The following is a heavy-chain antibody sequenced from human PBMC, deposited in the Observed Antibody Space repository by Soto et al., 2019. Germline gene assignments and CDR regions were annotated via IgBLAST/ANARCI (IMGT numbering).Heavy chain of an antibody. J-gene: IGHJ6*02. V-gene: IGHV3-23*01. D-gene: IGHD3-3*01. CDR3: AKDSWAIFGVPAGEYYAMDV. CDR2: ISGSGGTT. CDR1: GFTFSGYA. Sequence: PGGSLRLSCAASGFTFSGYAMSWVRQAPGKGLEWVSAISGSGGTTYYSDSVKGRFTISRDNSKNTVYLQMNDLRVEDAAEYFCAKDSWAIFGVPAGEYYAMDVWGQGTTVTVSS.